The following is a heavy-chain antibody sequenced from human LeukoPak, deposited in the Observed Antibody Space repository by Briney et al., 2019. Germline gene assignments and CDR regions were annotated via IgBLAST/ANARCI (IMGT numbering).Heavy chain of an antibody. CDR2: INHSGST. Sequence: SETLPHTCAVYGGSFSGYYWSGIRQPPGKGLEWIGEINHSGSTNYNPSLKSRVTISVDTSKNQFSLKLSSVTAADTAVYYCARTVPRRSTEFDYWGQGTLVTVSS. J-gene: IGHJ4*02. CDR3: ARTVPRRSTEFDY. CDR1: GGSFSGYY. D-gene: IGHD2-15*01. V-gene: IGHV4-34*01.